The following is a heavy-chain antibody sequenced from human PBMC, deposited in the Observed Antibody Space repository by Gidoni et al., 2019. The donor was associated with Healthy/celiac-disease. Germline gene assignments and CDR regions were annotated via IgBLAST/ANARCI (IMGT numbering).Heavy chain of an antibody. CDR1: GGSISSGGYS. V-gene: IGHV4-30-4*07. CDR3: ARGGMTTPLGRIDY. CDR2: IYYSGST. J-gene: IGHJ4*02. Sequence: QVQLQESGPGLVTPSQTLSLTCAVSGGSISSGGYSWSWIRQPPGKGLEWIGYIYYSGSTYYNPSLKSRVTISVDTSKNQFSLKLSSVTAADTAVYYCARGGMTTPLGRIDYWGQGTLVTVSS.